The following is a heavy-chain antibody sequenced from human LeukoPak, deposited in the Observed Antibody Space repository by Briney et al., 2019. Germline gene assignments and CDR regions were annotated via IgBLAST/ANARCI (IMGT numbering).Heavy chain of an antibody. V-gene: IGHV3-30*18. CDR3: AKQHSSGWYTIDY. D-gene: IGHD6-19*01. Sequence: GRSLRLSCAASGFTFSSYGMHWVRQAPGKGLEWVAVISYEGSNKYYADSVKGRFTISRDNSKNTLYLQMNSLRAEDTAVYYCAKQHSSGWYTIDYWGQGTLVTVSS. CDR2: ISYEGSNK. CDR1: GFTFSSYG. J-gene: IGHJ4*02.